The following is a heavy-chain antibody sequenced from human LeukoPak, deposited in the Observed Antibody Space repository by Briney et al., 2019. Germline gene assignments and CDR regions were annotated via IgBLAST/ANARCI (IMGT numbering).Heavy chain of an antibody. CDR2: ISSSSSYI. CDR1: GFTFSSYS. J-gene: IGHJ4*02. CDR3: ARAFDY. Sequence: PGGSLRLSCAASGFTFSSYSMNWVRQAPGRGLEWVSSISSSSSYISYADSVKGRFTISRDNAKNSLYLQMNSLRVDDTAVYFCARAFDYWGQGSLVTVSS. V-gene: IGHV3-21*01.